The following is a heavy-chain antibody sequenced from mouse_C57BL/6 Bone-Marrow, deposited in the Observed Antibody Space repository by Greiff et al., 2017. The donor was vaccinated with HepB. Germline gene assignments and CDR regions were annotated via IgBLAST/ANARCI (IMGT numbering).Heavy chain of an antibody. CDR2: IDPENGDT. V-gene: IGHV14-4*01. Sequence: VQLQQSGAELVRPGASVKLSCTASGFNIKDDYMHWVKQRPEQGLEWIGWIDPENGDTEYASKFQGKATITADTSSNTAYLQLSSLTSEDTAVYYCTTLGAYAMDYWVKEPQSPSPQ. CDR1: GFNIKDDY. J-gene: IGHJ4*01. CDR3: TTLGAYAMDY.